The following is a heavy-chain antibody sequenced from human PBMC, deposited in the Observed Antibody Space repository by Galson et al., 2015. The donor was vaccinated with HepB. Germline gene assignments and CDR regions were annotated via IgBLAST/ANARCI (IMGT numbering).Heavy chain of an antibody. CDR2: IKPDGGEK. D-gene: IGHD6-13*01. V-gene: IGHV3-7*01. J-gene: IGHJ4*02. CDR3: AGALTAAGNY. CDR1: GFTFSSSW. Sequence: SLRLSCAASGFTFSSSWMNWVRQAPGKGLEWVANIKPDGGEKYYVDSVKGRSTISRDDAKNSLYLQMNSLRAEDTAVYYCAGALTAAGNYGGQGTLVTVSS.